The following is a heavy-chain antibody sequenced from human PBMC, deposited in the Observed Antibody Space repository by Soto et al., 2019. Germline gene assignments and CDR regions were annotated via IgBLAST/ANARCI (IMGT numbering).Heavy chain of an antibody. V-gene: IGHV3-30-3*01. D-gene: IGHD5-12*01. CDR2: ISNDGSNK. CDR3: ARESDIVATNPTFDY. J-gene: IGHJ4*02. CDR1: GFTFSSYA. Sequence: QVQLVESGGGVVQPGRSLRLSCAASGFTFSSYAMHWVRQAPCKRLEWVAVISNDGSNKYYADSVKGRFTISRDNSKNTLYLQMNSLRAEDTAVYYCARESDIVATNPTFDYWGQGTLVTVSS.